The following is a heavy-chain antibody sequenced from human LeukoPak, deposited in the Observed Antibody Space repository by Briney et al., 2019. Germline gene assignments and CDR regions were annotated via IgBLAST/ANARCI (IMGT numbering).Heavy chain of an antibody. J-gene: IGHJ4*02. V-gene: IGHV3-30*03. D-gene: IGHD6-19*01. CDR1: RFTHSRYG. CDR2: ISYDGSDK. CDR3: ARVASDTSCWYHFDY. Sequence: GRSLTLSCAPSRFTHSRYGMHWARPAPGKGLEWVSVISYDGSDKHYADYVKGRFSSSRDNSKNTLYLQMNSLRAEDTAVYYCARVASDTSCWYHFDYWGQGTLVTVSS.